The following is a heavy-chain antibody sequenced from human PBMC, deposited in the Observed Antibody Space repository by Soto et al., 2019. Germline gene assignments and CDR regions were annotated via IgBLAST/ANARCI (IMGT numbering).Heavy chain of an antibody. D-gene: IGHD3-22*01. V-gene: IGHV3-30-3*01. CDR2: ISYDGSNK. CDR1: GFTFSSYA. J-gene: IGHJ4*02. Sequence: PGGSLRLSCAASGFTFSSYAMHWVRQAPGKGLEWVAVISYDGSNKYYADSVKGRFTISRDNSKNKQYQQMNSLRAEDTAVYFCASSYYDSSGYYGGVSYFDYWGQGTLVTVSS. CDR3: ASSYYDSSGYYGGVSYFDY.